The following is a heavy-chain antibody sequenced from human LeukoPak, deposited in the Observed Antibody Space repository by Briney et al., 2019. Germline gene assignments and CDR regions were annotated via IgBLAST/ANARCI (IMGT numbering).Heavy chain of an antibody. CDR1: GFTFSNAW. Sequence: PGGSLRLSCAASGFTFSNAWMSWVRQAPGKGLEWVGRIKSKTDGGTTDYAAPVKGRFTISRDNSKNTLYLQMNSLKTEDTAVYYCTTKRFGELLLDYWGQGTLVTVSS. CDR2: IKSKTDGGTT. V-gene: IGHV3-15*01. CDR3: TTKRFGELLLDY. D-gene: IGHD3-10*01. J-gene: IGHJ4*02.